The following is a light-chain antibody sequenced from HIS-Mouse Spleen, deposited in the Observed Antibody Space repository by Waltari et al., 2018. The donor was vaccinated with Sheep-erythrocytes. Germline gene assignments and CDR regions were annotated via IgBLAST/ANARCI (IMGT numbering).Light chain of an antibody. Sequence: QSALTQPRSVSGSPGQSVTISCTGTSSDVGGYNYVSWYQQHPGKAPERMIYDVSKRPSGVPDRFSGYKSGNTASLTISGLQAEDEADYYCCSYAGSYNWVFGGGTKLTVL. CDR2: DVS. CDR3: CSYAGSYNWV. J-gene: IGLJ3*02. V-gene: IGLV2-11*01. CDR1: SSDVGGYNY.